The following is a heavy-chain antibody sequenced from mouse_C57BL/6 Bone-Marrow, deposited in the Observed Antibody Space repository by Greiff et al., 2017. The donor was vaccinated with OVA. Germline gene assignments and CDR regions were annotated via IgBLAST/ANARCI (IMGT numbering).Heavy chain of an antibody. CDR1: GFNIKDDY. CDR3: TTLYYGSSSAWFAY. J-gene: IGHJ3*01. Sequence: EVQLVESGAELVRPGASVKLSCTASGFNIKDDYMHWVKQRPEQGLEWIGWIDPENGDTEYASKFQGKATITADTSSNTAYLQLSSLTSEDTAVYYCTTLYYGSSSAWFAYWGQGTLVTVSA. V-gene: IGHV14-4*01. CDR2: IDPENGDT. D-gene: IGHD1-1*01.